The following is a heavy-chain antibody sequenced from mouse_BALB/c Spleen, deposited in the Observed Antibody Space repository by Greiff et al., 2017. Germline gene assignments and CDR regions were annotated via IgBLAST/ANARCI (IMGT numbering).Heavy chain of an antibody. CDR3: ARQGAFTTVVARDWYFDV. J-gene: IGHJ1*01. CDR1: GFAFSSYD. CDR2: ISSGGGST. V-gene: IGHV5-12-1*01. D-gene: IGHD1-1*01. Sequence: EVKLVESGGGLVKPGGSLKLSCAASGFAFSSYDMSWVRQTPEKRLEWVAYISSGGGSTYYPDTVKGRFTISRDNAKNTLYLQMSSLKSEDTAMYYCARQGAFTTVVARDWYFDVWGAGTTVTVSS.